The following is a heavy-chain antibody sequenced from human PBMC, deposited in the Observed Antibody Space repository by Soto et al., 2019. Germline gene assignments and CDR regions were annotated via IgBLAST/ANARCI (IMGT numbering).Heavy chain of an antibody. J-gene: IGHJ4*02. CDR2: ISGSATST. Sequence: EVQLLESGGGLVQPGGSRRLSCAASGFTFSSYVMSWVRQAPGKGLEWVSSISGSATSTYYADSVKGRFTISRDNSRNTLYLQMNNLGAEDTAIYYCAGWYYVDYFDYWGQGTLVTVSS. CDR3: AGWYYVDYFDY. CDR1: GFTFSSYV. D-gene: IGHD1-7*01. V-gene: IGHV3-23*01.